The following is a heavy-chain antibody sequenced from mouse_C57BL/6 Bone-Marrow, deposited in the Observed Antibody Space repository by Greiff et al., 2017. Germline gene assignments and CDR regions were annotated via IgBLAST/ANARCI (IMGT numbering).Heavy chain of an antibody. CDR2: IDPSDSYT. CDR1: GYTFTSYW. Sequence: VQLQQPGAELVMPGASVKLSCKASGYTFTSYWMHWVKQRPGQGLEWIGEIDPSDSYTNYNQKFKGKSTLTVDKSSSTAYMQLSRLTSEDSAVYYCARLAIYYGNYAWFAYWGQGTLVTVSA. J-gene: IGHJ3*01. D-gene: IGHD2-1*01. V-gene: IGHV1-69*01. CDR3: ARLAIYYGNYAWFAY.